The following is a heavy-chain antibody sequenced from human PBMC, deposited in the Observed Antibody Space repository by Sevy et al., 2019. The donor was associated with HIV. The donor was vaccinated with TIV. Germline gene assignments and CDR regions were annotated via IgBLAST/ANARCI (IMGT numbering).Heavy chain of an antibody. J-gene: IGHJ1*01. CDR1: GFTFSNFW. D-gene: IGHD3-10*01. CDR3: ARVYRGDAEYFQH. CDR2: IKQDGSEK. Sequence: GGSLRLSCAASGFTFSNFWMSWDRQAPGKGLEWVANIKQDGSEKYYVHSVKGRFTISRDNAKNSLYLQMNSLRAEDTAVYYCARVYRGDAEYFQHWGQGTLVTVSS. V-gene: IGHV3-7*01.